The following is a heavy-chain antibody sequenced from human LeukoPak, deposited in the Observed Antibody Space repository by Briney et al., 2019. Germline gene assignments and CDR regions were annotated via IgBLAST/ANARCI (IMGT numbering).Heavy chain of an antibody. D-gene: IGHD1-26*01. CDR2: IIPSFGTA. CDR1: GGTFSSYA. CDR3: ARVSGGSYGYFDY. J-gene: IGHJ4*02. V-gene: IGHV1-69*13. Sequence: SVKVSCKASGGTFSSYAISWVRQAPGQGLEGMGGIIPSFGTANYAQKFQGRVTITADESTSTAYMELSSMRSEDTAVYYCARVSGGSYGYFDYWGQGPLVTVSS.